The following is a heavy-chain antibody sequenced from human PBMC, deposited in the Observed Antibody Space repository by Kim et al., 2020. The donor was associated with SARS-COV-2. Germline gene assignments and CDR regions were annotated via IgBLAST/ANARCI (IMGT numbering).Heavy chain of an antibody. CDR1: AFTFSRYW. CDR3: ARVGKNGWNFDA. V-gene: IGHV3-7*01. J-gene: IGHJ4*02. Sequence: GGSLRLSCAASAFTFSRYWMTWVRQAPGKGLEWVAIINEDGALKYYMASVRGRFIISRDNVKDSLYLHVNSLRDEDTAVYYCARVGKNGWNFDAWGRGTLVAVSS. D-gene: IGHD6-19*01. CDR2: INEDGALK.